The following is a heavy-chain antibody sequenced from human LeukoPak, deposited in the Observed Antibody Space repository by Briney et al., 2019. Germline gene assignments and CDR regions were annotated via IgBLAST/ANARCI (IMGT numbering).Heavy chain of an antibody. V-gene: IGHV3-33*01. J-gene: IGHJ4*02. CDR2: IWYDGSNE. CDR3: ARGGGYSYGYVVY. CDR1: GFTFSSYG. Sequence: GGSLRLSCAASGFTFSSYGMHWVRQAPGKGLEWVAVIWYDGSNEYYADSVKGRFTISRDNSKNTLYLQMNSLRAEDTSVYYCARGGGYSYGYVVYWGQGTLVTVSS. D-gene: IGHD5-18*01.